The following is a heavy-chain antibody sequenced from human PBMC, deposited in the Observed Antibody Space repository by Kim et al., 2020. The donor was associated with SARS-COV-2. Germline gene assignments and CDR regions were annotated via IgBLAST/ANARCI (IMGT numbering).Heavy chain of an antibody. Sequence: NTKCSRKFQGRVTITRDTAASTAYRELTSLRSEDTAIYYCARGSGWAFDYWGQGTLVTVAS. CDR2: NT. J-gene: IGHJ4*02. D-gene: IGHD6-19*01. V-gene: IGHV1-3*01. CDR3: ARGSGWAFDY.